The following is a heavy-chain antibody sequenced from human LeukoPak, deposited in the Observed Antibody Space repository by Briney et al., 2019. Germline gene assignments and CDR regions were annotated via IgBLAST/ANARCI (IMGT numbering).Heavy chain of an antibody. CDR2: IYHSGST. Sequence: PSETLSLTCTVSGYSISSGYYWGWIRQPPGKGLEWIGSIYHSGSTYYNPSLKSRVTISVDTSKNQFSLKLSSVTAADTAVYYCAREQQGRRAAFDYWGQGTPVTVSS. CDR1: GYSISSGYY. CDR3: AREQQGRRAAFDY. J-gene: IGHJ4*02. D-gene: IGHD1-1*01. V-gene: IGHV4-38-2*02.